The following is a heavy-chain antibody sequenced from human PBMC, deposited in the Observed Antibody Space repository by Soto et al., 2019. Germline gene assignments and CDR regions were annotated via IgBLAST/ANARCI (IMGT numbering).Heavy chain of an antibody. D-gene: IGHD4-17*01. CDR2: IIPIFGTA. Sequence: AASVKVSCKASGGTFSSYAISWVRQAPGQGLEWMGGIIPIFGTANYAQKFQGRVTITADESTSTAYMELSSLRSEDTAVYYCASPLYTVTTTGYYGMDVWGQGTTVTVSS. CDR1: GGTFSSYA. V-gene: IGHV1-69*13. J-gene: IGHJ6*02. CDR3: ASPLYTVTTTGYYGMDV.